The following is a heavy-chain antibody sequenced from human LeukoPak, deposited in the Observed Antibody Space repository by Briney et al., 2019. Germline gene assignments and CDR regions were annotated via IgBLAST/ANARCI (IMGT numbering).Heavy chain of an antibody. CDR2: INHSGST. CDR1: GGTFSGYY. CDR3: ARERAVAAPRELNFDY. V-gene: IGHV4-34*01. J-gene: IGHJ4*02. D-gene: IGHD6-19*01. Sequence: SETLSLTCAAYGGTFSGYYWSWIRQPPGKGLEWIGDINHSGSTNYNPYLKSRVTISVDTSKNQFSLKLSSVTAADTAVYYCARERAVAAPRELNFDYWGQGTLVTVSS.